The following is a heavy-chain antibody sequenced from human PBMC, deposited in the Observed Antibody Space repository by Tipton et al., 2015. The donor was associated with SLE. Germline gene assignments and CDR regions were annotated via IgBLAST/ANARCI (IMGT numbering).Heavy chain of an antibody. D-gene: IGHD2-15*01. CDR1: GGSISGYY. J-gene: IGHJ2*01. CDR3: ARDRYCGAGSCFDWYFDL. CDR2: IHYRGST. Sequence: TLSLTCTVSGGSISGYYWSWVRQSPGQGLEWIGYIHYRGSTNYNPSLKSRVTISLDTSENQFSLKLSSVTAADTAVYYCARDRYCGAGSCFDWYFDLWGRGTLVTVSS. V-gene: IGHV4-59*01.